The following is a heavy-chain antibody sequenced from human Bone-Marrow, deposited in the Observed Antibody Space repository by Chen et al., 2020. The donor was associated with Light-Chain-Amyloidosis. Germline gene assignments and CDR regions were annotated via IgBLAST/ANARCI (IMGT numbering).Heavy chain of an antibody. V-gene: IGHV4-4*02. Sequence: QVQLQESGPGLVKPSGTLSLTCAVSGDSLSSSHWWSWVRQPPGKGLEWIGEIYHSGSTNYNPSLKSRVTISVDKSKNQFSLNLSSVTAADTAVYYCAIAWGSSSGSLEYWGQGTLVTVSS. CDR3: AIAWGSSSGSLEY. J-gene: IGHJ4*02. CDR1: GDSLSSSHW. D-gene: IGHD6-19*01. CDR2: IYHSGST.